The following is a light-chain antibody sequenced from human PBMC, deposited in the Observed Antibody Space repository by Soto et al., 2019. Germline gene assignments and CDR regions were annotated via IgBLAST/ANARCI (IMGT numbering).Light chain of an antibody. V-gene: IGKV3-15*01. CDR1: QGVTTN. J-gene: IGKJ5*01. CDR2: DVS. Sequence: EIVMRQSPATLSVSPGERATLSCRAGQGVTTNFAWYQQKSGQSPRLLIYDVSIRATGVPARFSATGSETDFTLTISGLQSEDSAVYFCQQYNNLPFSFGQGTRLEIK. CDR3: QQYNNLPFS.